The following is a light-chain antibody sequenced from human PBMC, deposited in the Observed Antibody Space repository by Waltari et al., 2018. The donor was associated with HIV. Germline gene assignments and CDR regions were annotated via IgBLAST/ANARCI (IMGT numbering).Light chain of an antibody. CDR3: CSYAGSDTFVL. Sequence: QPALTQPPSASGSPGQSVTIPCTRTSSSVGGYYYVYWYQQHPGEAPKLIIYDVSKRPSGVPDRFSGSKSGNTASLTISGLQAEDEADYYCCSYAGSDTFVLFGGGTKVTVL. CDR1: SSSVGGYYY. CDR2: DVS. V-gene: IGLV2-11*01. J-gene: IGLJ2*01.